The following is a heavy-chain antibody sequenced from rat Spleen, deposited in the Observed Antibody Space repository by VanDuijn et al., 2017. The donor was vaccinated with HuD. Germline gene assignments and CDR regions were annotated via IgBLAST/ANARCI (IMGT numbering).Heavy chain of an antibody. V-gene: IGHV2S8*01. CDR2: ISSGGST. J-gene: IGHJ2*01. Sequence: QVQLKESGPGLVQPSQTLSLTCTVSGFSLTSNGVSWVRKPPGKGLEWIAAISSGGSTYFNSVLKSRLSISRDTSKSQFFLKMNSLQTEDTAIYFCTRDPITTRDYFDYWGQGVMVTVSS. CDR1: GFSLTSNG. CDR3: TRDPITTRDYFDY. D-gene: IGHD1-1*01.